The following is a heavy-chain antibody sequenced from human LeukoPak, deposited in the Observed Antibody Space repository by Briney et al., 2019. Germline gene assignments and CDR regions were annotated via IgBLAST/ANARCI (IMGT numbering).Heavy chain of an antibody. V-gene: IGHV1-69*05. J-gene: IGHJ4*02. D-gene: IGHD3-10*01. CDR2: IIPIFGTA. Sequence: GSSVTVSCKASGGTFSSYAISWVRQAPGQGLEWMVGIIPIFGTANYAQKFQGRGTITTDESTSTAYMELSSLRSEDTAVYYCARRWFTMVRGVPTYYFDYWGQGTLVTVSS. CDR3: ARRWFTMVRGVPTYYFDY. CDR1: GGTFSSYA.